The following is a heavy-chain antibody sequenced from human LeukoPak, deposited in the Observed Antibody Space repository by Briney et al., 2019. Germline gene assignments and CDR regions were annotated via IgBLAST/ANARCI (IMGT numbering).Heavy chain of an antibody. D-gene: IGHD5-24*01. CDR1: GGSISSYY. CDR3: AGSRRDGYNLDWFDP. Sequence: SETLSLTCTVSGGSISSYYWSWIQQPAGKGLEWIGRIYTSGSTNYNPSLKSRVTISVDTSKNQFSLKLSSVTAADTAVYYCAGSRRDGYNLDWFDPWGQGTLVTVSS. V-gene: IGHV4-4*07. J-gene: IGHJ5*02. CDR2: IYTSGST.